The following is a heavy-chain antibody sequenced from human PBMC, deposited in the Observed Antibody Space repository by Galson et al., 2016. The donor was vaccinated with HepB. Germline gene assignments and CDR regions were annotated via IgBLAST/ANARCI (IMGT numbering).Heavy chain of an antibody. CDR1: QFTFSSYG. J-gene: IGHJ4*02. CDR2: ISYDGSNE. V-gene: IGHV3-30*03. CDR3: AREIKGRWYHFDH. Sequence: SLRLSCAASQFTFSSYGMHWVRQAPGKGLEWVAVISYDGSNEYYGDSVKGRFTISRDNSQKTLYLQMNSLRAEDTAVYYCAREIKGRWYHFDHWGQGALVTVSS. D-gene: IGHD5-24*01.